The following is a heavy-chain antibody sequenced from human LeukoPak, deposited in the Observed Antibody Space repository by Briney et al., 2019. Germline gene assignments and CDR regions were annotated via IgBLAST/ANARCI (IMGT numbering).Heavy chain of an antibody. CDR2: ISGSGGST. J-gene: IGHJ4*02. CDR3: VKAESITSFGVVTIFDY. V-gene: IGHV3-23*01. Sequence: GGSLRLSCAASGLNFSSYAMSWVRQAPGKGLEWVSAISGSGGSTYYADSVKGRFTISRDNSKNTLYLQMNSLRAEDTALYYCVKAESITSFGVVTIFDYWGQGTLVTVSS. CDR1: GLNFSSYA. D-gene: IGHD3-3*01.